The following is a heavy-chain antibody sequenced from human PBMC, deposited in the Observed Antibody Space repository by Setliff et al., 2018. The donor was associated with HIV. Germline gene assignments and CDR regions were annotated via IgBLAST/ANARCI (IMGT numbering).Heavy chain of an antibody. CDR1: GTTFSTYV. D-gene: IGHD2-21*01. CDR2: ITPILGTT. Sequence: GPSVKVSCKASGTTFSTYVFTWVRQAPGQGLEWMGGITPILGTTKYAQRFQGRVTITADIATSTTYMELSSLGSEDTAIYYCARDHQTMLWLDYWGQGTLVTVSS. J-gene: IGHJ4*02. V-gene: IGHV1-69*10. CDR3: ARDHQTMLWLDY.